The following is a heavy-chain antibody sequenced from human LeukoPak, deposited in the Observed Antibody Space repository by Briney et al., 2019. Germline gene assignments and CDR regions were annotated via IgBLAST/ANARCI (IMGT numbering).Heavy chain of an antibody. Sequence: GASVKVSCKASGYTFANFGITWVRQAPGQGLEWMGWISVYNGNTNYAQNLQGRVTLTKDTSTSTAYMELRSLRSDDTALYYCARTCSSSCYMVHWGQGTLVTVSS. J-gene: IGHJ4*02. D-gene: IGHD2-2*02. CDR1: GYTFANFG. CDR2: ISVYNGNT. V-gene: IGHV1-18*01. CDR3: ARTCSSSCYMVH.